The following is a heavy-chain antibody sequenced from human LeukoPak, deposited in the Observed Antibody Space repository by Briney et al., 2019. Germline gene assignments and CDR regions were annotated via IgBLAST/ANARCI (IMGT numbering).Heavy chain of an antibody. CDR2: IQYHGGNT. CDR1: GFSLGSYG. Sequence: PGGSERLTCAASGFSLGSYGMHWVRQAPGKGPEWVAFIQYHGGNTYYADSVNGRFTISRDNSKNTVYLQMNSLRAEDTAVYYCAKDIGSSTSNYFHQWGQGILVTVSS. J-gene: IGHJ4*02. V-gene: IGHV3-30*02. D-gene: IGHD6-13*01. CDR3: AKDIGSSTSNYFHQ.